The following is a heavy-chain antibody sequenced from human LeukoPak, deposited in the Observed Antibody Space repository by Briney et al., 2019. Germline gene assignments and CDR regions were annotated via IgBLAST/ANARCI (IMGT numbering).Heavy chain of an antibody. CDR2: IYTSGST. J-gene: IGHJ3*02. D-gene: IGHD5-12*01. CDR1: GGSISSYY. CDR3: ARVRYSGYDEDAFDI. Sequence: SETLSLTCTVSGGSISSYYWSWIRQPAGKGLEWIGRIYTSGSTNYNPSLKSRVTMSVDTSKNQFSLKLSSVTAADTAMYYCARVRYSGYDEDAFDIWGQGTMVTVSS. V-gene: IGHV4-4*07.